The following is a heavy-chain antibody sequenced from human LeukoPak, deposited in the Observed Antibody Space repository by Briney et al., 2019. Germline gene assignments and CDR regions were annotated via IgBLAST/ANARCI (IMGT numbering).Heavy chain of an antibody. CDR1: GFTFSSYW. CDR3: TRKGSQWDFLVDY. CDR2: INSDGSST. D-gene: IGHD2/OR15-2a*01. J-gene: IGHJ4*02. Sequence: GSLRLSCAASGFTFSSYWMHWVRQAPGKGLVWVSRINSDGSSTSYADSVKGRFTISRDNSENSLYLQMDSLTAEDTAVYYCTRKGSQWDFLVDYWGQGTRVAVSS. V-gene: IGHV3-74*01.